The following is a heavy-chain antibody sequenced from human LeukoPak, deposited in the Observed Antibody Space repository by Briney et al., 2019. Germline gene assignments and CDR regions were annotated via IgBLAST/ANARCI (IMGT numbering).Heavy chain of an antibody. CDR2: ISGSGDST. V-gene: IGHV3-23*01. CDR3: AKGHLAVAA. CDR1: VFTFKSYA. D-gene: IGHD6-19*01. Sequence: GGSLKLSCAASVFTFKSYAMRWVRQAPGKGLEWVSGISGSGDSTYYADSVKGRFTISRDNSKNTPYLQMNSLRAEDTALYYCAKGHLAVAACGQGSLVTVSS. J-gene: IGHJ5*02.